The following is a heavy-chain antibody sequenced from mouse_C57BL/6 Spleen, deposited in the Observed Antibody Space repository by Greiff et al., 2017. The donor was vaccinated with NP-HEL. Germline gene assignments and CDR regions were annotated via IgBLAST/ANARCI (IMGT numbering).Heavy chain of an antibody. Sequence: VQLQQSGAELVRPGASVTLSCKASSYTFTDYEMHWVKQTPVHGLEWIGAIDPETGGTAYNQKFKGKAILTADKSSSTAYMELRSLTSEDSAVYYCTGDYDGYYGYFDVWGTGTTVTVSS. V-gene: IGHV1-15*01. J-gene: IGHJ1*03. CDR3: TGDYDGYYGYFDV. CDR2: IDPETGGT. D-gene: IGHD2-3*01. CDR1: SYTFTDYE.